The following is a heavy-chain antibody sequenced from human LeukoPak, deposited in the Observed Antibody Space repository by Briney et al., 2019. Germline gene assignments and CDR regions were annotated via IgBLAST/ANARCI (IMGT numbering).Heavy chain of an antibody. CDR2: ISSSGDTI. V-gene: IGHV3-11*01. D-gene: IGHD6-13*01. CDR3: ARAHSSSRMMADY. J-gene: IGHJ4*02. Sequence: GGSLRLSCAASGFSFRDYYMSWIRQAPGKGLEWVSYISSSGDTIYYADSVKGRFTISRDNAKNSLYLQMNSLGAEDTAVYYCARAHSSSRMMADYWGQGTLVTVSS. CDR1: GFSFRDYY.